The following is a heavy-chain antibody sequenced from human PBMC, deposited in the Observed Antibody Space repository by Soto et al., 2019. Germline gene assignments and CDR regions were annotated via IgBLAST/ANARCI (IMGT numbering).Heavy chain of an antibody. CDR1: GYTFTSYG. CDR2: ISAYNGNT. J-gene: IGHJ4*02. V-gene: IGHV1-18*01. CDR3: ARSPLYCTNGVCYYFDY. Sequence: ASVKVSCKASGYTFTSYGISWVRQAPGQGLEWMGWISAYNGNTNYAQKLQGRVTMTTDTSTSTAYMELRSLRSDDTAVYYCARSPLYCTNGVCYYFDYWGQGTLVTVSS. D-gene: IGHD2-8*01.